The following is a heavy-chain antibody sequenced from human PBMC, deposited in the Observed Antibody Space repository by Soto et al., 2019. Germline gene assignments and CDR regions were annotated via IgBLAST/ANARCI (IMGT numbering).Heavy chain of an antibody. CDR1: GVSINSAGYY. V-gene: IGHV4-31*03. D-gene: IGHD3-10*01. J-gene: IGHJ4*01. Sequence: QVQLQESGPGLVKTSKTLSLTCTVSGVSINSAGYYWTWVRQLPGKGLEWIGYIYYSGSTYYNPSLKSRLTISVETSKKPFPLRLTSVTAADTAVYYCARYYYGSGSYSYFDYWGQGTLVAVSS. CDR2: IYYSGST. CDR3: ARYYYGSGSYSYFDY.